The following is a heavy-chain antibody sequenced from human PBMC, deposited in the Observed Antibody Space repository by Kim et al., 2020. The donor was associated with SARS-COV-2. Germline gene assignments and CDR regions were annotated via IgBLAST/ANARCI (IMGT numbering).Heavy chain of an antibody. J-gene: IGHJ4*02. CDR3: ARVGRITMKSDTVNFDY. CDR2: IYSGGST. Sequence: GGSLRLSCAASGFTVSSNYMSWVRQAPGKGLEWVSVIYSGGSTYYADSVKGRFTISRDNSKNTLYLQMNSLRAEDTAVYYCARVGRITMKSDTVNFDYWGQGTLVTVSS. CDR1: GFTVSSNY. D-gene: IGHD3-3*01. V-gene: IGHV3-53*01.